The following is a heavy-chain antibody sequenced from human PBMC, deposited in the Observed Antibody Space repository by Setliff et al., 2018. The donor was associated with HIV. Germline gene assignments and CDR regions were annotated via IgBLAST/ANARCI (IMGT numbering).Heavy chain of an antibody. Sequence: PSETLSLTCAVSGSSISNGYYWGWIRQPPGKGLEWIGSIYHSGSTYYNPSLKSRVTISVDTSKSQFSLRLSSVTAADTAVYYCARDSVTISYYYCYMDVWGKGTTVTVSS. V-gene: IGHV4-38-2*02. J-gene: IGHJ6*03. CDR2: IYHSGST. D-gene: IGHD1-1*01. CDR1: GSSISNGYY. CDR3: ARDSVTISYYYCYMDV.